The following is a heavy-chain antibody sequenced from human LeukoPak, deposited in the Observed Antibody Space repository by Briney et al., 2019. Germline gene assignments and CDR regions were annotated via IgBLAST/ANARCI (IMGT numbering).Heavy chain of an antibody. J-gene: IGHJ6*02. V-gene: IGHV1-18*01. CDR3: ARPYAWFVGSYYGMDV. CDR2: ISAGNT. D-gene: IGHD3-22*01. CDR1: GYTFTTYG. Sequence: ASVKVSCKASGYTFTTYGVSWVRQAPGQGLEWMGWISAGNTNYAQNFQGRVTMTTDTSTSTAYMELRSLRSDDTAVYYCARPYAWFVGSYYGMDVWGQGTTVTVSS.